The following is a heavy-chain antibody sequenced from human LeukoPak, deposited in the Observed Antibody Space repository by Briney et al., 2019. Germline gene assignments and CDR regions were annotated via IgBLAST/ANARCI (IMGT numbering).Heavy chain of an antibody. D-gene: IGHD6-25*01. CDR1: GGSISGSRT. Sequence: LETLSLTCTVSGGSISGSRTWGWVRQPPGKVPEWIGNIHNDGRNASNPSFKSRVTLLIDTSTNQFSLKLNSVTAADTAFYFCARGLTAAGLDFWGQGVLVSISS. CDR3: ARGLTAAGLDF. J-gene: IGHJ4*02. CDR2: IHNDGRN. V-gene: IGHV4-39*07.